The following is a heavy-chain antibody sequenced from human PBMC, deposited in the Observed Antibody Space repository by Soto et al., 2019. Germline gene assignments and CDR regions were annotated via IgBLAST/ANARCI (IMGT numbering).Heavy chain of an antibody. CDR3: ASLWGSSGYFYGGWFDP. V-gene: IGHV1-69*01. CDR1: GGTFSSYA. CDR2: IIPIFGTA. J-gene: IGHJ5*02. Sequence: QVQLVQSGAEVKKPGSSVKVSCEASGGTFSSYAISWVRQAPGQGLEWMGWIIPIFGTANYAQKFQGRDTITADEATSTAYMEVSSLRSEDTAVYYCASLWGSSGYFYGGWFDPWGQGTLVTVSS. D-gene: IGHD3-22*01.